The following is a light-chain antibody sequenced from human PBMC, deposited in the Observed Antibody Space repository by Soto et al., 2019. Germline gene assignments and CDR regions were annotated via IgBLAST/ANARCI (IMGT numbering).Light chain of an antibody. CDR2: EVT. CDR1: GSDAGGYDY. J-gene: IGLJ1*01. V-gene: IGLV2-14*01. CDR3: SSYKSSSTYV. Sequence: QSALTQPASVSGSPGQSITISCTGTGSDAGGYDYVSWYQHHPGKAPKVMIYEVTNRPSGVSNRFSGSKSGNTASLTISGLLAEDEADYYCSSYKSSSTYVFGTGTKVTVL.